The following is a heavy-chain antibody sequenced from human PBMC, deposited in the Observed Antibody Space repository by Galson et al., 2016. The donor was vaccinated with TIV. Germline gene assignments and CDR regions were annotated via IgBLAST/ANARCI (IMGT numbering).Heavy chain of an antibody. CDR1: GFTFSGYW. CDR3: ARDPLYCGGDCYSDY. D-gene: IGHD2-21*01. CDR2: INWNGGST. V-gene: IGHV3-20*04. J-gene: IGHJ4*02. Sequence: SLRLSCAASGFTFSGYWMSWVRQAPGKGLEWVSGINWNGGSTGYADSVKGRFTISRDNAKNSLYLQMNSLSAEDTALYYCARDPLYCGGDCYSDYWGQGTLVTVSS.